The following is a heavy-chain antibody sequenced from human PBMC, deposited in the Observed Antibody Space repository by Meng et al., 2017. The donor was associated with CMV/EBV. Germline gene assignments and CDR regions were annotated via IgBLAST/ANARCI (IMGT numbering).Heavy chain of an antibody. Sequence: SFSGYYWSWIHQPPGMGLEWIGEINHSGSTNYNPSLKSRVTISVDTSKNQFSLKLSSVTAADTAVYYCARARCSSTSCYLPKRFDPWGQGTLVTVSS. J-gene: IGHJ5*02. CDR2: INHSGST. CDR3: ARARCSSTSCYLPKRFDP. V-gene: IGHV4-34*01. D-gene: IGHD2-2*01. CDR1: SFSGYY.